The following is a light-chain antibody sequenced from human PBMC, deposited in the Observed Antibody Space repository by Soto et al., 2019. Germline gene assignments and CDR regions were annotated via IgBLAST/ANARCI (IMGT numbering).Light chain of an antibody. CDR3: QQSHGIPYT. CDR2: AAS. Sequence: DIQMTQSLSSLSASVGDRVTIACRASQTITGYLNWYQQKPGKAPKLLIYAASTLQSGVPSRFSGSGSGTYFTLTISSLQPEDFATYYCQQSHGIPYTFGQGTKLEIK. J-gene: IGKJ2*01. V-gene: IGKV1-39*01. CDR1: QTITGY.